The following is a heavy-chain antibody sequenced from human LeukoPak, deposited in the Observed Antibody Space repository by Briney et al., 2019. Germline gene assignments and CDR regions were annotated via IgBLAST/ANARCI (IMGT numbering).Heavy chain of an antibody. CDR3: ARGGTGSENDY. Sequence: GGSLRLSCAAFGFTFDSYSMTWVRQAPGKGLEWISSITTRSDYTYYIDSVEGRFTISRDDAKNSLFLQMNSLRVEDTAIYYCARGGTGSENDYWGQGILVTVSS. J-gene: IGHJ4*02. CDR1: GFTFDSYS. V-gene: IGHV3-21*01. D-gene: IGHD3-9*01. CDR2: ITTRSDYT.